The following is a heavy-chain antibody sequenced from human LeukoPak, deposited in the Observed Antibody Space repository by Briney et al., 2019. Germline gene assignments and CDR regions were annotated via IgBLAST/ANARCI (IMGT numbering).Heavy chain of an antibody. Sequence: SVKVSCKASGGTFSSYAISWVRQAPGQGLEWMGGIIPIFGTANYAQKFQGRVTITTDESTSTAYMELSRLRSEDTAVYYCARELYYGGNSDWFDPWGQGTLVTVSS. CDR1: GGTFSSYA. V-gene: IGHV1-69*05. J-gene: IGHJ5*02. D-gene: IGHD4-23*01. CDR2: IIPIFGTA. CDR3: ARELYYGGNSDWFDP.